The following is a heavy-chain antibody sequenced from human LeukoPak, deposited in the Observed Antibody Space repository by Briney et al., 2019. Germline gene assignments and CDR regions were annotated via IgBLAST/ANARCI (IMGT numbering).Heavy chain of an antibody. Sequence: PGGSLRLSCAASGFDFGAYEMNWVRQAPGKGLEWVAYFAGSDTTTYYADSVKGRFIISRDNARNSLYLQMNSLRAEDTALYYXTXXXXHLDSWGQGTLVTVSS. CDR2: FAGSDTTT. CDR1: GFDFGAYE. V-gene: IGHV3-48*03. J-gene: IGHJ4*02. CDR3: TXXXXHLDS.